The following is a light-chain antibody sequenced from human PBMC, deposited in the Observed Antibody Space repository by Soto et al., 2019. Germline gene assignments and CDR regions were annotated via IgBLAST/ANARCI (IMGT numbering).Light chain of an antibody. CDR3: QQSNNYPWT. V-gene: IGKV1-5*03. CDR2: EAA. Sequence: DIQMTQSPSTLSSSVGDRVTLTCRASQYIHNYFAWYQQKPGEAPQLLIYEAAKLESGVPSRCSGSGTGTEFTLTISSLQPDDFATYYCQQSNNYPWTFGQGTRVEI. CDR1: QYIHNY. J-gene: IGKJ1*01.